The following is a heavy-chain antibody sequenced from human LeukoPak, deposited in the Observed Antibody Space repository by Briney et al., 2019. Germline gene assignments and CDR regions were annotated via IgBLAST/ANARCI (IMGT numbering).Heavy chain of an antibody. Sequence: SETLSLTCTVSGGSISSYYWSWIRQPPGKGLEWIGYIYYSGSTNYNPSLKSRVTISVDTSKNQFSLKLSSVTAADTAVYYCARDGYSSSWYGHYFDCLGPGNPGHRLL. CDR2: IYYSGST. CDR1: GGSISSYY. D-gene: IGHD6-13*01. J-gene: IGHJ4*02. CDR3: ARDGYSSSWYGHYFDC. V-gene: IGHV4-59*01.